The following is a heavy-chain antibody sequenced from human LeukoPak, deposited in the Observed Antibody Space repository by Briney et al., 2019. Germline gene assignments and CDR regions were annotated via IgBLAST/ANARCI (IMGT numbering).Heavy chain of an antibody. J-gene: IGHJ4*02. V-gene: IGHV3-30-3*01. D-gene: IGHD6-13*01. CDR2: ISYDGSNK. Sequence: GGSLRLSCAASGFTFSSYAMHWVRQAPDKGLEWVAVISYDGSNKYYADSVKGRFTISRDNSKNTLYLQMNSLRAEDTAVYYCARVHRALRAAAGLKDWGQGTLVTVSS. CDR1: GFTFSSYA. CDR3: ARVHRALRAAAGLKD.